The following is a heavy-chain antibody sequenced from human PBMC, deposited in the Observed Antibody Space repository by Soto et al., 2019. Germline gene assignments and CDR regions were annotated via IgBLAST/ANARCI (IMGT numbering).Heavy chain of an antibody. D-gene: IGHD3-10*01. Sequence: EVQLLESGGGLVQPGGSLRLSCAASGFTFSSYAMSWVRQAPGKGLEWVSAISGSGGRTYYADSVKGRFTISRDNSKNKRYLQMNSLRAEDTAVYYCVLWPPYYFDYWGQGTLVTVSS. CDR1: GFTFSSYA. V-gene: IGHV3-23*01. CDR3: VLWPPYYFDY. J-gene: IGHJ4*02. CDR2: ISGSGGRT.